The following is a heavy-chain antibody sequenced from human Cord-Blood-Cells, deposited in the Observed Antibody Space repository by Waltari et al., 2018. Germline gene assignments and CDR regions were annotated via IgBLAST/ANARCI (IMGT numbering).Heavy chain of an antibody. CDR3: ARDQRYFQH. J-gene: IGHJ1*01. Sequence: EVQLVESGGGLVQPGGSLRLSCAASGFTFSIYWMPWVRQAPGKGLEWVANIKQDGSEKYYVDSVKGRFTISRDNAKNSLYLQMNSLRAEDTAVYYCARDQRYFQHWGQGTLVTVSS. CDR2: IKQDGSEK. V-gene: IGHV3-7*01. CDR1: GFTFSIYW.